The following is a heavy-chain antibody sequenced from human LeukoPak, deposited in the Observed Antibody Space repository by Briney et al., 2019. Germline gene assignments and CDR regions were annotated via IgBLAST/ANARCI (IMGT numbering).Heavy chain of an antibody. CDR1: GFTFSTYW. CDR2: IKQDGSEK. D-gene: IGHD1-14*01. V-gene: IGHV3-7*01. Sequence: GGSLRLSCAASGFTFSTYWMSWVRQAPGKGLEWVANIKQDGSEKYYVDSVKGRFTISRDNAKNSLYLQMNSLRAEDTAVYYCARDRTERPFDYWGQGTLVTVSS. J-gene: IGHJ4*02. CDR3: ARDRTERPFDY.